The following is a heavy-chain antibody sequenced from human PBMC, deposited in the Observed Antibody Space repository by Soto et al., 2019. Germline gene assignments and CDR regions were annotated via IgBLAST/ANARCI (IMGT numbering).Heavy chain of an antibody. V-gene: IGHV1-69*02. J-gene: IGHJ4*02. CDR3: ATQRH. CDR2: IIPVLGIT. Sequence: QVQLVQSGAEVKKPGSSVNVSCKPSGGIFSTYTFSWVRQAPGQGLEWMGRIIPVLGITNSTQKFQGRVTITADKSTSTVYMKLSSLRSEDTAMYYGATQRHWGQGTLVTVSS. CDR1: GGIFSTYT.